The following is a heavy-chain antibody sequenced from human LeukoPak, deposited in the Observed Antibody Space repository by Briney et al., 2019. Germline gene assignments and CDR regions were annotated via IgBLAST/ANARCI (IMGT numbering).Heavy chain of an antibody. CDR1: GFTFSSHA. CDR2: ISGRGGST. CDR3: AKDDYGDYVYYYMDV. V-gene: IGHV3-23*01. Sequence: GGSLRLSCAASGFTFSSHAMSWVRQAPGKGLDWVSAISGRGGSTYYADSLKGRFTIPRDDSKNTLYLQMNSLRAEDTAVYYCAKDDYGDYVYYYMDVWGKGTTVTVSS. J-gene: IGHJ6*03. D-gene: IGHD4-17*01.